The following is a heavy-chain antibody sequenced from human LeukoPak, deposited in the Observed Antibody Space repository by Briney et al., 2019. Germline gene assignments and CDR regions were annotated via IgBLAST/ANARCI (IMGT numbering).Heavy chain of an antibody. D-gene: IGHD3-10*01. CDR2: IYENGDT. V-gene: IGHV4-59*01. J-gene: IGHJ2*01. CDR1: GGSISGNY. CDR3: AGSGSGSYYSPWYFDL. Sequence: PSETLSLTCTVSGGSISGNYWSWIRQLPGKGLEWIGYIYENGDTNYNPSVKSRVTISVDTSKNQFSLRLSSVTAADTAVYYCAGSGSGSYYSPWYFDLWGRGTLVTVSS.